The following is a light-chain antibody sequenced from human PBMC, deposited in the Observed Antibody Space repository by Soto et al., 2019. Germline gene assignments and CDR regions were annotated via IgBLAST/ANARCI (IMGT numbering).Light chain of an antibody. CDR3: QHYGSSPPTWT. CDR1: QSVSTNY. V-gene: IGKV3-20*01. J-gene: IGKJ1*01. Sequence: EIVLTQSPGALSLSPGERATLSCRTSQSVSTNYLAWYQEKPGQAPRLLIYGASSRATGIPDRFSGSGSGTDLTLTISRLEPEDFAVYYCQHYGSSPPTWTFGQGTKVEIK. CDR2: GAS.